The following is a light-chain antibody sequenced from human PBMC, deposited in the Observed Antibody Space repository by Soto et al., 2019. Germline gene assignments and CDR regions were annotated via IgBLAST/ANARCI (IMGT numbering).Light chain of an antibody. CDR2: EVN. J-gene: IGLJ2*01. CDR1: SSDVGAYKF. Sequence: QSVLTQPPSASGSPGQSVTISCTGTSSDVGAYKFVSWYQLHPGKAPKLMIYEVNVRPSGVPDRFSGSKSGNTASLTVSGLQVEDEADYYCSSYGGRSNLVFGGGTKLTV. CDR3: SSYGGRSNLV. V-gene: IGLV2-8*01.